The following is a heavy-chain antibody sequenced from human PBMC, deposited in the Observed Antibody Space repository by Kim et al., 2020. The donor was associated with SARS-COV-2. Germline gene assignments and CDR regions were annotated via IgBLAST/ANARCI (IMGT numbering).Heavy chain of an antibody. CDR3: ARREEWLRSYRDY. CDR2: INHSGST. J-gene: IGHJ4*02. D-gene: IGHD5-12*01. V-gene: IGHV4-34*01. CDR1: GGSFSGYY. Sequence: SETLSLTCAVYGGSFSGYYWSWIRQPPGKGLEWIGEINHSGSTNYNPSLKSRVTISVDTSKNQFSLKLSSVTAADTAVYYCARREEWLRSYRDYWGQGTLVTVSS.